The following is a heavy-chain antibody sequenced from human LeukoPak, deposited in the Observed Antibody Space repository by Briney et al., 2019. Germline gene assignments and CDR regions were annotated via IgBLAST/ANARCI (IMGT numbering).Heavy chain of an antibody. V-gene: IGHV3-7*03. CDR3: ARSSYSSSSSV. Sequence: PGGSLRLSCAVSGFTFSGFWTSWSRQAPGKGLEWVASINSDGSEGYYADVVKGRFTISRDNAKNSLYPQINSLRAEDTAVYYCARSSYSSSSSVWGQGTMVTVSS. J-gene: IGHJ3*01. CDR2: INSDGSEG. CDR1: GFTFSGFW. D-gene: IGHD6-6*01.